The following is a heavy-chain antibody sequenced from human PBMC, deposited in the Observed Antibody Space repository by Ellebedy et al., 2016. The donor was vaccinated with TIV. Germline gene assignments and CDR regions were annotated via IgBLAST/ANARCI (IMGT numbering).Heavy chain of an antibody. CDR1: GGSVSSGSHY. J-gene: IGHJ6*03. V-gene: IGHV4-61*01. CDR3: ARETTTLVTVDYYYYHMDV. CDR2: VYYIGST. Sequence: SETLSLTCTVSGGSVSSGSHYWNWIRQPPGKGLEWIGYVYYIGSTNYDPSLKSRVTISEDTSKNQFSLRLSSVTAADTAVYYCARETTTLVTVDYYYYHMDVWGKGTTVTVSS. D-gene: IGHD4-17*01.